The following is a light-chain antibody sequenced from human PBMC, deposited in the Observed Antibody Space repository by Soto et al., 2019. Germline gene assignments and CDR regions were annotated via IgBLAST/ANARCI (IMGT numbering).Light chain of an antibody. CDR1: QSVSSY. J-gene: IGKJ1*01. CDR2: DAS. CDR3: QQCSNPQT. Sequence: IVLTESPSTLSVSPSERGTLSSRASQSVSSYLAWYQQKPGQAPRLLIYDASNRATGIPARFSGSGSGTDFTLTTSSLEAHDFPVYYCQQCSNPQTFGQGTKVDIK. V-gene: IGKV3-11*01.